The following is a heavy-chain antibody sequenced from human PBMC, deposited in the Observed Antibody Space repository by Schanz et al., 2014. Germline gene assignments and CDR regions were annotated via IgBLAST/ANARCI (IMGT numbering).Heavy chain of an antibody. CDR1: GYTFTSDS. D-gene: IGHD3-9*01. V-gene: IGHV1-46*01. J-gene: IGHJ6*02. CDR2: INPSGGST. CDR3: ARVQDDILTGSEYYYGMDV. Sequence: QGQLVQSGAEVKKPGASLKVSCKASGYTFTSDSMHWVRQAPGQGLEWMGMINPSGGSTTYAQKFQGRVTMTTDTSTSTAYMELRSLRSDDTAVYYCARVQDDILTGSEYYYGMDVWGQGTTVTVSS.